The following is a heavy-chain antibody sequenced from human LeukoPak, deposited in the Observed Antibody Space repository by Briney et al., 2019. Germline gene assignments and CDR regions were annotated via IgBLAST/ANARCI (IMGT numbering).Heavy chain of an antibody. CDR3: ARGVRYFDWPRAYYYYYYMDV. D-gene: IGHD3-9*01. Sequence: SETLSLTCTVSSGSISTSNCYWGWVRQPPGKALEWIGNIFYSGSTYYSPSLKSRVTISLDTSRNQFSLKLSSVTAADTAVYYCARGVRYFDWPRAYYYYYYMDVWGKGTTVTVSS. J-gene: IGHJ6*03. CDR2: IFYSGST. V-gene: IGHV4-39*07. CDR1: SGSISTSNCY.